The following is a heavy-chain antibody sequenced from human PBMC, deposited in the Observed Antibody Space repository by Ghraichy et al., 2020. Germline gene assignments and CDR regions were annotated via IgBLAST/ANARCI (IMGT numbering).Heavy chain of an antibody. J-gene: IGHJ4*02. V-gene: IGHV4-59*08. CDR3: ARHGLLHYFDY. CDR2: IYSSGRT. D-gene: IGHD2-15*01. CDR1: GGSISSYY. Sequence: SETLSLTCTLSGGSISSYYWSWIRQPPGKGLEWIGYIYSSGRTNYNPSLKSRVTISVDTSQLQFSLKLSSVTAADTAVYYCARHGLLHYFDYWGQGTLVTVSS.